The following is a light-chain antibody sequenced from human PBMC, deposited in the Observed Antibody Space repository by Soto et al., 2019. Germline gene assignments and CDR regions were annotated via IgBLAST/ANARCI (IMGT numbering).Light chain of an antibody. Sequence: DIQMTQSPSSLSAFVGDRVTITCRASQGISSYLNWYQQKPGKAPKLLIYAASSLQSGVPSRFSGSGSGTDFTLTISSLQPEDFATYYCQQSYSTPFTFGPGTKWISN. J-gene: IGKJ3*01. CDR1: QGISSY. CDR3: QQSYSTPFT. V-gene: IGKV1-39*01. CDR2: AAS.